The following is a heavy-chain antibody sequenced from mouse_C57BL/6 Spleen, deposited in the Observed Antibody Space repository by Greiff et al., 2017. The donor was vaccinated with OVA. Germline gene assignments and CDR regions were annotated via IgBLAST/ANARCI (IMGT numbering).Heavy chain of an antibody. Sequence: VQLQQSGPELVKPGASVKISCKASGYAFSSSWMNWVKQRPGKGLEWIGRIYPGDGDTNYNGKFKGKATLTADKSSSTAYMQLSSLTSEDSAVYFCARSHFITTVVADYFDYWGQGTTLTVSS. V-gene: IGHV1-82*01. CDR1: GYAFSSSW. J-gene: IGHJ2*01. CDR2: IYPGDGDT. CDR3: ARSHFITTVVADYFDY. D-gene: IGHD1-1*01.